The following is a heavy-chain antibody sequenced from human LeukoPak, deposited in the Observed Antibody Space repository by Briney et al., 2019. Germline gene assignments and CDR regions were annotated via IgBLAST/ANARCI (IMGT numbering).Heavy chain of an antibody. D-gene: IGHD2-2*01. CDR2: ISGSGGST. CDR3: ARNEVGCSSTSCDAFDI. CDR1: GFTFSSYA. Sequence: PGGSLRLSCAASGFTFSSYAMSWVRQAPGKGLEWVSAISGSGGSTYYADSVKGRFTISRDNAKNSLYLQMNSLRAEDTAVYYCARNEVGCSSTSCDAFDIWGQGTMVTVSS. J-gene: IGHJ3*02. V-gene: IGHV3-23*01.